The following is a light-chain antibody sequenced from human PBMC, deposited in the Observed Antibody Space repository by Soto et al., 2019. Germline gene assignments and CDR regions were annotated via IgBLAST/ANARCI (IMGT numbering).Light chain of an antibody. CDR1: QSVTSN. Sequence: EIVMTQSPATLSVSPGERATLSCRASQSVTSNLAWYQQKPGQAPRLLIYGASTRATGIPARFSGSGSGTEFTLTISSLQSEDFAVYYCQQYNDRPPRTFGQGTKVEFK. J-gene: IGKJ1*01. V-gene: IGKV3-15*01. CDR2: GAS. CDR3: QQYNDRPPRT.